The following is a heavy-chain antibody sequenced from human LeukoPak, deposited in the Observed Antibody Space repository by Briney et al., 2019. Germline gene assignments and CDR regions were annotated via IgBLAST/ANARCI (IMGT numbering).Heavy chain of an antibody. Sequence: GWSLTLSCAASRFTFSSYAMSWVRQAPRKGLDWVSAISVSGYNTYYADSVKGRFTISRNNSKNTLYMKMNSVRVEDKAVYYCGKGLLFTIIVVVNADAFDIWGQGRMVTVTS. CDR3: GKGLLFTIIVVVNADAFDI. CDR1: RFTFSSYA. J-gene: IGHJ3*02. CDR2: ISVSGYNT. V-gene: IGHV3-23*01. D-gene: IGHD3-22*01.